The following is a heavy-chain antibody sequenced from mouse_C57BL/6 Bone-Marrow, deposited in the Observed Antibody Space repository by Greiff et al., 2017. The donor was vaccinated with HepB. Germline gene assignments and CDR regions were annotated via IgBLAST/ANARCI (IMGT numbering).Heavy chain of an antibody. CDR3: AVGLLPRFAY. Sequence: QVQLQQPGAELVKPGASVKLSCKASGYTFTSYWMHWVKQRPGQGLEWIGMIHPNSGSTNYNEKFKSKATLTVDKSSSTADMQLSSLTSEDSAVYYCAVGLLPRFAYWGQGTLVTVSA. CDR1: GYTFTSYW. V-gene: IGHV1-64*01. J-gene: IGHJ3*01. CDR2: IHPNSGST. D-gene: IGHD1-1*01.